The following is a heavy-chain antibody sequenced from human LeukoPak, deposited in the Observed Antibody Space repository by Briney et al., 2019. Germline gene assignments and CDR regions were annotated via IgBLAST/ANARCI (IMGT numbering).Heavy chain of an antibody. CDR2: IGATLDST. CDR3: AKRGGTETIGTIWYGPLDH. V-gene: IGHV3-23*01. Sequence: SLRLSCTTSGFTFGKYIMTWVRQAPGNGVEGVSSIGATLDSTFSADSVKGRFRISRDDSKNAVFLQISSLRVEDTARYYCAKRGGTETIGTIWYGPLDHWGQGTQV. CDR1: GFTFGKYI. D-gene: IGHD2-2*01. J-gene: IGHJ4*02.